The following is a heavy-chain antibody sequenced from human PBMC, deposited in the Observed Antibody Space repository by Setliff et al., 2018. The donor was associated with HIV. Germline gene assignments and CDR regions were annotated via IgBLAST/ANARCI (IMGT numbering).Heavy chain of an antibody. CDR3: ARGRTGHDY. CDR2: SNYSGTT. Sequence: SETLSLTCGVSGGSISSLYWNWIRQPPGKGLEWIGSSNYSGTTNYNPSLKSRLTISIDTSKTKFSLKLSSLNAAATAVYYCARGRTGHDYWGQGTLVTVSS. V-gene: IGHV4-59*11. J-gene: IGHJ4*02. CDR1: GGSISSLY.